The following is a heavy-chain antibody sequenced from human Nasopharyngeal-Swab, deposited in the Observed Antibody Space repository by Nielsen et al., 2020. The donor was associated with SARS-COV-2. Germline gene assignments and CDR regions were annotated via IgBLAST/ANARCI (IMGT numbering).Heavy chain of an antibody. CDR2: IYYSGST. J-gene: IGHJ5*02. CDR1: GGSISSYY. CDR3: ARGVTAIRRGDNWFDP. D-gene: IGHD2-21*02. Sequence: SETLSLTCTVSGGSISSYYWSWIRQPPGKGLEWIGYIYYSGSTNYNPSLKSRVTISVDTSKNQFSLKLNSVTAADTAVYYCARGVTAIRRGDNWFDPWGQGTLVTVSS. V-gene: IGHV4-59*13.